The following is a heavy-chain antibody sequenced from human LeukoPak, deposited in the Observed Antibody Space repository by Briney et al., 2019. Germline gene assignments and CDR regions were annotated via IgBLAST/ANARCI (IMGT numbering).Heavy chain of an antibody. J-gene: IGHJ4*02. Sequence: GGSLRLSCAASGFTFSSYGMHWVRQAPGKGLEWVAVIWYDGSNKYYVDSVKGRFTISRDNSKNTLYLQMNSLRAEDTAVYYCARDTSPSWFGERTIDYWGQGTLVTVSS. D-gene: IGHD3-10*01. V-gene: IGHV3-33*08. CDR3: ARDTSPSWFGERTIDY. CDR2: IWYDGSNK. CDR1: GFTFSSYG.